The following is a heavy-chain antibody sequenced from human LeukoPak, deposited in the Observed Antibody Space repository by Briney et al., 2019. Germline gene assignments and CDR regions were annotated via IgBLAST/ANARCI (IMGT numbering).Heavy chain of an antibody. V-gene: IGHV4-31*03. CDR1: GGSISSGGYY. J-gene: IGHJ3*02. Sequence: SETLSLTCTVSGGSISSGGYYWSWIRQHPGKGLEWIGYIYYSGSTYYSPSLKSRVTISVDTSKNQFSLKLSSVTAADTAVYYCARDSYDSRGLVAFDIWGQGTMVTVSS. D-gene: IGHD3-22*01. CDR3: ARDSYDSRGLVAFDI. CDR2: IYYSGST.